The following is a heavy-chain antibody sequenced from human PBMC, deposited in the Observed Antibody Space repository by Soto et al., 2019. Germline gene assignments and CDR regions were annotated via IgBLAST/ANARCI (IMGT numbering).Heavy chain of an antibody. CDR3: ARDTLRPIAAAGTWFDP. J-gene: IGHJ5*02. D-gene: IGHD6-13*01. CDR1: GLTVSSNY. Sequence: GGSLRLSCAASGLTVSSNYMSWVRQAPGKGLEWVSVIYSGGSTYYADSVKGRFTISRDNSKNTLYLQMNSLRAEDTAVYYCARDTLRPIAAAGTWFDPWGQGTLVTVSS. V-gene: IGHV3-66*01. CDR2: IYSGGST.